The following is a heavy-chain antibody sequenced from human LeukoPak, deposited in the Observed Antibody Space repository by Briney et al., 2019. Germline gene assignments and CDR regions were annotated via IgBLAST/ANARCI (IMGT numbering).Heavy chain of an antibody. CDR2: GTEDGSDK. J-gene: IGHJ6*04. CDR3: VRESGFWTGPGIGRPLDA. D-gene: IGHD3/OR15-3a*01. CDR1: GFTFSNYW. Sequence: GGSLRLSCEASGFTFSNYWVTWVRQAPGKGLEWVANGTEDGSDKYYVDPVKGRFTISRDNAKNSVFLQMNSLRVDDTAVYFCVRESGFWTGPGIGRPLDAWGKGTTVTVSS. V-gene: IGHV3-7*01.